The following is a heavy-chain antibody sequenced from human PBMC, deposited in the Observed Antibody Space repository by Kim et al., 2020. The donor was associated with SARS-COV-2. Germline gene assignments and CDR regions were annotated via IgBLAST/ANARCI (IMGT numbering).Heavy chain of an antibody. CDR3: ASQDPYYYDRQGPFDY. CDR1: GYTFTSYA. Sequence: ASVKVSCKASGYTFTSYAMHWVRQAPGQRLEWMGWINAGNGNTKYSQKFQGRVTITRDTSASTAYMELSSLRSEDTAVYYCASQDPYYYDRQGPFDYWGQGTLVTVSS. D-gene: IGHD3-22*01. CDR2: INAGNGNT. V-gene: IGHV1-3*01. J-gene: IGHJ4*02.